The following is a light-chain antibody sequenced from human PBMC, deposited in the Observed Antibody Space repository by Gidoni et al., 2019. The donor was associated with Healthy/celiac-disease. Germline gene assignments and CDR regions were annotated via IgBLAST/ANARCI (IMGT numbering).Light chain of an antibody. CDR2: DAS. J-gene: IGKJ4*01. CDR3: QQRSNWPPKLT. V-gene: IGKV3-11*01. CDR1: QSISSY. Sequence: EIVLTQSPATLSLSPGERATLSCRASQSISSYLAWYQQKPGQAPRLLIYDASNRATGIPARFSGSGSGTDFTLTISSLEPEDFAVYYCQQRSNWPPKLTFGGGTKVEIK.